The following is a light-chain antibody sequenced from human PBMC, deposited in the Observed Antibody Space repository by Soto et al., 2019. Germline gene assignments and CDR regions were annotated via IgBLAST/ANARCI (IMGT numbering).Light chain of an antibody. CDR3: VSYTSSSTPYV. CDR1: SRDIGHYNF. V-gene: IGLV2-14*01. Sequence: QSVLTQPASVSVSPGQSITISCTGSSRDIGHYNFVSWYQQHPGKAPKLMIYDVNNRPSGVSNRFSGSKSGNTASLTISGLQAEDEADYFCVSYTSSSTPYVFGAGTKLTVL. J-gene: IGLJ1*01. CDR2: DVN.